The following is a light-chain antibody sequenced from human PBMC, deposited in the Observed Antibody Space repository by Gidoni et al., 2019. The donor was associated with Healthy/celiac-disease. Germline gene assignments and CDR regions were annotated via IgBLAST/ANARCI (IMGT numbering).Light chain of an antibody. CDR3: QSYDSSLSCVV. CDR2: GNS. V-gene: IGLV1-40*01. Sequence: QSVLTQPPSVSGAPGQRVPISCTGSSPNIGAGYDVHWYQQLPGTAPKLLIYGNSNRPSGVPDRFSGSKPGTSASLSITGLQAEDEADYYCQSYDSSLSCVVFGGGTKLTVL. CDR1: SPNIGAGYD. J-gene: IGLJ2*01.